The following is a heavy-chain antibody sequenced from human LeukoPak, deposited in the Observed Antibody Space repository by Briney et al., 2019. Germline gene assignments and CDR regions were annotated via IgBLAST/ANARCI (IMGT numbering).Heavy chain of an antibody. CDR2: IWHDGSKK. CDR1: GFNFDFYG. V-gene: IGHV3-30*02. D-gene: IGHD3-16*01. J-gene: IGHJ4*02. Sequence: PGGSLRLSCAASGFNFDFYGIHWVRQAPGKWLQWVSYIWHDGSKKDYANSVKGRFTISRDSSTSTLYLQMNSLGPDDTAVYYCARDLLGLPHKYFDSWGQGTLGAVSS. CDR3: ARDLLGLPHKYFDS.